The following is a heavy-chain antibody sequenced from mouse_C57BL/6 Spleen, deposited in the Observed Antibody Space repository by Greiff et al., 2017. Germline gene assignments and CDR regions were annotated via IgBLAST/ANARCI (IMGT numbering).Heavy chain of an antibody. CDR1: GFSFNTYA. V-gene: IGHV10-1*01. CDR2: IRSKSNNYAT. Sequence: EVQLVESGGGLVQPKGSLKLSCAASGFSFNTYAMNWVRQAPGKGLEWVARIRSKSNNYATYYADSVKDRFTISRDDSESMLYLQMNNLKTEDTAMYYCVGGLYYGSSYWYFDVWGTGTTVTVSS. D-gene: IGHD1-1*01. J-gene: IGHJ1*03. CDR3: VGGLYYGSSYWYFDV.